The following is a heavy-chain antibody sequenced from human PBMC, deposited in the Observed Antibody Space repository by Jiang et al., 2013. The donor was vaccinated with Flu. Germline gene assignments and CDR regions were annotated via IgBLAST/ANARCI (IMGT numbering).Heavy chain of an antibody. CDR3: ARHAIPNYVWGSYRPFDY. CDR1: GDSISSYY. D-gene: IGHD3-16*02. Sequence: PGLVKPSETLSLTCTVSGDSISSYYWSWIRQPPGKGLEWIGYIYYSGSTNYNPSLKSRVTISVDTSKNQFSLKLSSVTAADTAVYYCARHAIPNYVWGSYRPFDYWGQGTLVTVSS. V-gene: IGHV4-59*08. J-gene: IGHJ4*02. CDR2: IYYSGST.